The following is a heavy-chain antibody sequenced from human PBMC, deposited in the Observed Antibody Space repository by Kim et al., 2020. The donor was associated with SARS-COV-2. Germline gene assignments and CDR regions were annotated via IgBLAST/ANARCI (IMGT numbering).Heavy chain of an antibody. Sequence: YKDYAESVKSRITDNPDTSKNQFSLQLSSVTPEDTAVYYCARLSYDSIPHWGQGTVVTVSS. CDR2: YK. V-gene: IGHV6-1*01. D-gene: IGHD3-22*01. J-gene: IGHJ4*02. CDR3: ARLSYDSIPH.